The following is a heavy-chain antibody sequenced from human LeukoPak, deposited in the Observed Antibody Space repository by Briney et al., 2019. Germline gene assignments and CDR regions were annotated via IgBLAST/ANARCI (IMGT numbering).Heavy chain of an antibody. Sequence: ASETLSLTCAVYGGFFSGYYWGWIRQPPGKGLEWIGTIFHSGSTYSNPSLKSRVTISVDTSKNQFSLNLSSVTAADTAVYYCARVGYYPDYYMDVWGKGTTVTVSS. V-gene: IGHV4-34*12. CDR2: IFHSGST. CDR1: GGFFSGYY. CDR3: ARVGYYPDYYMDV. J-gene: IGHJ6*03. D-gene: IGHD2-21*01.